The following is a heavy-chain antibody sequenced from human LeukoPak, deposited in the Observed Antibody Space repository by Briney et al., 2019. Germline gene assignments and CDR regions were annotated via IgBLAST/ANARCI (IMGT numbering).Heavy chain of an antibody. CDR3: ARDGSLSLTMVRDFYFDY. D-gene: IGHD3-10*01. V-gene: IGHV3-48*03. CDR2: ISSSGNTI. Sequence: GGSLRLSCAASGFTFSSYEMIWVRRAPGKGLEWVSYISSSGNTIYYADSVKSRFTISRDNAQNSLYLQMNSLRDEDTAVYYCARDGSLSLTMVRDFYFDYWGQGTLVTVSS. J-gene: IGHJ4*02. CDR1: GFTFSSYE.